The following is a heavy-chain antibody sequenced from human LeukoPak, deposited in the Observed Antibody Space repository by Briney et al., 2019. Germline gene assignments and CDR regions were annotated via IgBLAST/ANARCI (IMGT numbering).Heavy chain of an antibody. CDR3: ARKSSGWKQFDY. Sequence: ASVKVSCKASGYIFTDYYMHWVRQAPGQELGWMGRINPNSGGTSYAQKFQGRVTMTRDTSTSTVYMELSSLRSEDTAVYYCARKSSGWKQFDYWGQGTLVTVSS. J-gene: IGHJ4*02. D-gene: IGHD6-19*01. CDR2: INPNSGGT. CDR1: GYIFTDYY. V-gene: IGHV1/OR15-1*04.